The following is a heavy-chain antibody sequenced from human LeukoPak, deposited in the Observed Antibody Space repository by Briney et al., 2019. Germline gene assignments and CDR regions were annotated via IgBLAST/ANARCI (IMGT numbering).Heavy chain of an antibody. CDR1: GFTFSSYD. D-gene: IGHD7-27*01. Sequence: GGSLRLSCAASGFTFSSYDMHWFRQAPGKGLDWVAFIWYDGSNKYHTDSVKGRFTISRDNSKNTLYLQMNSLRAEDTAVYYCARGDWGMYYFDYWGQGTLVTVSS. V-gene: IGHV3-30*02. J-gene: IGHJ4*02. CDR2: IWYDGSNK. CDR3: ARGDWGMYYFDY.